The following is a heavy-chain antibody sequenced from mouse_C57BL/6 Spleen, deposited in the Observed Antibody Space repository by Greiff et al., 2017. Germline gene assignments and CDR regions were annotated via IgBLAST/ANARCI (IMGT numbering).Heavy chain of an antibody. CDR3: TRASFITTVVATPFAY. CDR2: ISSGGDYI. CDR1: GFTFSSYA. D-gene: IGHD1-1*01. J-gene: IGHJ3*01. Sequence: EVQRVESGEGLVKPGGSLKLSCAASGFTFSSYAMSWVRQTPEKRLEWVAYISSGGDYIYYADTVKGRFTISRDNARNTLYLQMSSLKSEDTAMYYCTRASFITTVVATPFAYWGQGTLVTVSA. V-gene: IGHV5-9-1*02.